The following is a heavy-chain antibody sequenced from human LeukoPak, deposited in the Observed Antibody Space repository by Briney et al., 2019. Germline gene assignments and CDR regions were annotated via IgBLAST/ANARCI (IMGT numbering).Heavy chain of an antibody. D-gene: IGHD3-9*01. V-gene: IGHV4-34*01. CDR2: INHSGST. CDR1: GGSFSGYY. Sequence: SETLSLTCAVYGGSFSGYYWSWIRQPPGKGLEWIGEINHSGSTNYNPSLKSRVTISVDTSKNQFSLKLSSVTAADTAVYYCARVEPYDILTGHAFDIWGQGTMVTVSS. J-gene: IGHJ3*02. CDR3: ARVEPYDILTGHAFDI.